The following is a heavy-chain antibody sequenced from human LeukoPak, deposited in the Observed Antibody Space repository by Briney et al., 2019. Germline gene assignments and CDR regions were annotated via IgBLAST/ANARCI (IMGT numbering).Heavy chain of an antibody. CDR2: INHSGST. V-gene: IGHV4-34*01. CDR3: ARGVDYGFDFDY. J-gene: IGHJ4*02. CDR1: GGSFSGYY. D-gene: IGHD4-17*01. Sequence: PSETLSLTCAAYGGSFSGYYWSWIRQPPGKGLEWIGEINHSGSTNYNPSLKSRVTISVDTSKNQFSLKLSSVTAADTAVYYCARGVDYGFDFDYWGQGTLVTVSS.